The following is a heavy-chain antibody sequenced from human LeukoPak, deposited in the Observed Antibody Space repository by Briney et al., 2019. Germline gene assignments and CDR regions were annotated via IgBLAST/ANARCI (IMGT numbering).Heavy chain of an antibody. J-gene: IGHJ5*02. CDR1: GFTFSSYW. CDR3: ARVRDYWSGAYNWFDP. Sequence: GGSLRLSCAASGFTFSSYWMSWVRQAPGKGLEWVSAISGSGGSTYYADSVKGRFTISRDNSKNTLYLQMNSLRAEDTAVYYCARVRDYWSGAYNWFDPWGQGTLVTVSS. CDR2: ISGSGGST. V-gene: IGHV3-23*01. D-gene: IGHD3-3*01.